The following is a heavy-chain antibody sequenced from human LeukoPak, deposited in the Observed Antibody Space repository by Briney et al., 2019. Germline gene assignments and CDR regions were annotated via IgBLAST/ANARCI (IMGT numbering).Heavy chain of an antibody. D-gene: IGHD3-16*02. CDR2: IYYSGST. Sequence: SETLSLTCTVSGGSISSYYWSWIRQPPGKGLEWIGYIYYSGSTNYNPSLRSRVTISVDTSKNQFSLKLSSVTAADTAVYYCARRHAYYDYVWGSYRLDAFDIWGQGTMVTVSS. V-gene: IGHV4-59*08. CDR1: GGSISSYY. CDR3: ARRHAYYDYVWGSYRLDAFDI. J-gene: IGHJ3*02.